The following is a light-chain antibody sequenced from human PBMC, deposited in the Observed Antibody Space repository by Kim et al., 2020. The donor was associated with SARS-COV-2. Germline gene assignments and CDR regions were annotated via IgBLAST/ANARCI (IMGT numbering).Light chain of an antibody. V-gene: IGKV1-13*02. CDR2: DAS. CDR3: QQFTT. Sequence: AIQLTQSPSSLSASVGDRVTITCRASQGISSALAWYQQKPGKAPKLLIYDASSSESGVPSRFSGSGSGTDFTLTISSLQPEDFATYYCQQFTTFGQGTKVDIK. CDR1: QGISSA. J-gene: IGKJ1*01.